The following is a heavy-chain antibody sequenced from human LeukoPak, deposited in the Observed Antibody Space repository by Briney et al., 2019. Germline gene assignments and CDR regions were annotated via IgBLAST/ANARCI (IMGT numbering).Heavy chain of an antibody. D-gene: IGHD5-18*01. V-gene: IGHV5-51*01. CDR2: IYPGDSDT. J-gene: IGHJ6*03. CDR3: ARHPYTAMVPGYYYYMDV. CDR1: GYSFTSYW. Sequence: PGESLKISCKGSGYSFTSYWIGWVRQMPGKGLEWMGIIYPGDSDTRYSPSFQGQVTISADKSISTAYLQWSSLKASDTAMYYCARHPYTAMVPGYYYYMDVWGKGTTVTVSS.